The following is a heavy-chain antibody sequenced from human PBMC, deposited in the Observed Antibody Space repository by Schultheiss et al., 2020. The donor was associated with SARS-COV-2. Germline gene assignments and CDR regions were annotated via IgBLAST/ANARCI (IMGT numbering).Heavy chain of an antibody. CDR3: ASMIAVATRSRDNWFDP. CDR1: GGSISSYY. V-gene: IGHV4-34*01. CDR2: INHSGST. J-gene: IGHJ5*02. Sequence: SETLSLTCTVSGGSISSYYWSWIRQPPGKGLEWIGEINHSGSTNYNPSLKSRVTISVDTSKNQFSLKLSSVTAADTAVYYCASMIAVATRSRDNWFDPWGQGTLVTVSS. D-gene: IGHD3-22*01.